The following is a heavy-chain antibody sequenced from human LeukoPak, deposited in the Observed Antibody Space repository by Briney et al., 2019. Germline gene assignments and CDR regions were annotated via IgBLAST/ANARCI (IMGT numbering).Heavy chain of an antibody. J-gene: IGHJ3*02. CDR3: AREGYSGYDLGAFDI. CDR1: GGTFSSYA. V-gene: IGHV1-69*04. Sequence: SVKVSCKASGGTFSSYAISWVRQAPGQGLEWVGRIIPILGIANYAQKFQGRVTITADKSTSTAYMELSSLRSEDTAAYYCAREGYSGYDLGAFDIWGQGTMVTVSS. D-gene: IGHD5-12*01. CDR2: IIPILGIA.